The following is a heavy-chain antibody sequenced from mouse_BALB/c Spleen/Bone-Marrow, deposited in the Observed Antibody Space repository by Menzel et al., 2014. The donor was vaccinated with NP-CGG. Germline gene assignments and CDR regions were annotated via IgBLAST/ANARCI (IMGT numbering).Heavy chain of an antibody. J-gene: IGHJ3*01. CDR1: GFSLTDCG. Sequence: VKVVESGPGLGAPSQSLSITCTVSGFSLTDCGVSWIRQPPGKGLEWLGVIWGGGSTYYNSALKSRLSISKDNSKSQVFLKMNSLQTDDTAMYYCARIYFDFDGFAYWGQGTLVTVSA. D-gene: IGHD2-4*01. CDR3: ARIYFDFDGFAY. V-gene: IGHV2-6-5*01. CDR2: IWGGGST.